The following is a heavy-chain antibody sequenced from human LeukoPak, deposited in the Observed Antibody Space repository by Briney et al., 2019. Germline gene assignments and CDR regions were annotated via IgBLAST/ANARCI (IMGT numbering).Heavy chain of an antibody. CDR3: AREPGFGDPYYFDY. CDR1: GFTFSSYS. J-gene: IGHJ4*02. D-gene: IGHD3-10*01. Sequence: GGSLRLSCAASGFTFSSYSMNWVRQAPGKGLEWVPSISSSSSYIYYADSVKGRFTTSRDNAKNSLYLQMNSLRAEDTAVYYCAREPGFGDPYYFDYWGQGTLVTVSS. CDR2: ISSSSSYI. V-gene: IGHV3-21*01.